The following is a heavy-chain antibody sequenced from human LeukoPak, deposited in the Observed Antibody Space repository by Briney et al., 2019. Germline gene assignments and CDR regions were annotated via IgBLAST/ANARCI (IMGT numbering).Heavy chain of an antibody. J-gene: IGHJ4*02. CDR3: ARTHPAKQWLVRWSRPQYFDY. D-gene: IGHD6-19*01. CDR1: GYTFTSYD. Sequence: ASVKVSCKASGYTFTSYDINWVRQATGQGLEWMGWMNPNSGNTGYAQKFQGRVTMTRDMSTSTVYMELSSLRSEDTAVYYCARTHPAKQWLVRWSRPQYFDYWGQGTLVTVSS. V-gene: IGHV1-8*02. CDR2: MNPNSGNT.